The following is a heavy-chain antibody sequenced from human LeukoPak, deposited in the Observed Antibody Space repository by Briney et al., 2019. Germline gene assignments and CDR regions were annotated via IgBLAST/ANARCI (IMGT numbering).Heavy chain of an antibody. CDR2: INHSGST. J-gene: IGHJ4*02. CDR1: GGSFSGYY. D-gene: IGHD3-22*01. CDR3: ARDIGYYDSSGYYFDY. V-gene: IGHV4-34*01. Sequence: PSETLSLTCAVYGGSFSGYYWSWIRQPPGKGLEWIGEINHSGSTNYNPSLKSRVTISGDTSKNQFSLKLSSVTAADTAVYYCARDIGYYDSSGYYFDYWGQGTLVTVSS.